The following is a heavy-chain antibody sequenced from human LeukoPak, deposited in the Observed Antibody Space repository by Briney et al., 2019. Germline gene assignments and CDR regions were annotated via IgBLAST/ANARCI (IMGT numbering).Heavy chain of an antibody. CDR2: IKQDGSEK. Sequence: GESLRLSCAASGFTFSSYWMSWVRQAPGKGLEWVANIKQDGSEKYYADSVKGRFTISRDNAKNSLDLQMSSVRAEDTAVYYCASHQEWQLPSGFDIWGQGTMVTVSS. J-gene: IGHJ3*02. CDR3: ASHQEWQLPSGFDI. D-gene: IGHD2-15*01. CDR1: GFTFSSYW. V-gene: IGHV3-7*05.